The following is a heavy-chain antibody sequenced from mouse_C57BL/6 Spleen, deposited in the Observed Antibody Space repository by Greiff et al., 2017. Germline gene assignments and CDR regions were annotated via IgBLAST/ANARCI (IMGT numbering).Heavy chain of an antibody. J-gene: IGHJ2*01. Sequence: VQLQQSGPELVKPGASVKISCKASGYTFTDYYMNWVKQSHGKSLEWIGDINPNNGGTSYNQKFKGKATLTVDKSSSTAYMELRSLTSEDSAVYYCAVLRYYYGRDFDYWGQGTTLTVSS. CDR1: GYTFTDYY. V-gene: IGHV1-26*01. CDR2: INPNNGGT. D-gene: IGHD1-1*01. CDR3: AVLRYYYGRDFDY.